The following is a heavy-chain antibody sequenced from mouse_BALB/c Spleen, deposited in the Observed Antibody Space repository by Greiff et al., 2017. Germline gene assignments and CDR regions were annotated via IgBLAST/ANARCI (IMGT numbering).Heavy chain of an antibody. Sequence: VKLVESGPGLVAPSQSLSITCTVSGFSLTSYGVHWVRQPPGKGLEWLGVIWAGGSTNYNSALMSRLSISKDNSKSQVFLKMNSLQTDDTAMYYCARDRTTVTGKAMDYWGQGTSVTVSS. CDR2: IWAGGST. J-gene: IGHJ4*01. CDR3: ARDRTTVTGKAMDY. CDR1: GFSLTSYG. D-gene: IGHD2-13*01. V-gene: IGHV2-9*02.